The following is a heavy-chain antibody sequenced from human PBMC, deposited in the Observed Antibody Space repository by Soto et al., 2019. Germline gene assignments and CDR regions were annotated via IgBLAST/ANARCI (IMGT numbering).Heavy chain of an antibody. Sequence: QVRLVESGGGVVEPGRSLRLSCVASGFTINRFGMEWVRQAPGKGLEWGALISSDGRNEYYSDSVKGRFTISRDMSKNTVYLQMTSLRVEDTAVYYCASVADYWGQGTLVTVSS. CDR3: ASVADY. J-gene: IGHJ4*02. CDR1: GFTINRFG. V-gene: IGHV3-30*03. CDR2: ISSDGRNE. D-gene: IGHD2-21*01.